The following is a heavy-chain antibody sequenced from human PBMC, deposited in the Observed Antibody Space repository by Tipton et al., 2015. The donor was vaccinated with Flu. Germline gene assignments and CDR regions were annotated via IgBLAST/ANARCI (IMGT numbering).Heavy chain of an antibody. V-gene: IGHV4-59*12. D-gene: IGHD3-10*01. CDR1: GGSISSYY. Sequence: TLSLTCTVSGGSISSYYWSWIRQPPGKGLERIGYIYYSGSTNYNPSLKSRVTMSVDTSKNQLSLKLTSVTAADTAVYYCARGSGSGTEMIFDFWGQGTLVTVSS. J-gene: IGHJ4*02. CDR2: IYYSGST. CDR3: ARGSGSGTEMIFDF.